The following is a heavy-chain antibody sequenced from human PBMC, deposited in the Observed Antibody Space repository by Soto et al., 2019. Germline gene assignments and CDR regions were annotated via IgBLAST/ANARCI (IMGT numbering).Heavy chain of an antibody. V-gene: IGHV1-8*01. CDR3: ARGVSAGVDY. J-gene: IGHJ4*02. D-gene: IGHD1-1*01. CDR2: MEPSTGRT. Sequence: QVQLVQSGAEVREPGASVKVSCKASGYSFTSLDINWVRQTAGQGLEWMGWMEPSTGRTGYAQKFQGRVTITRDTSIFTAYMVLTTLTSEATAFYYCARGVSAGVDYWGQGTLVTVSS. CDR1: GYSFTSLD.